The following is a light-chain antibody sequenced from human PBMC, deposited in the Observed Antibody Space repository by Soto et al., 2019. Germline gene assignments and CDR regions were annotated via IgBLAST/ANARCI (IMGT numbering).Light chain of an antibody. CDR1: QGISSY. CDR3: QQLNSYLLVA. CDR2: AAS. V-gene: IGKV1-9*01. J-gene: IGKJ2*01. Sequence: DIQLTQSPSFLSASVGDRVTITCLASQGISSYLAWYQQKPGKAPKLLIYAASNLQSRATSRLRGSGSGTEFTLTINSLQPDDFATYYSQQLNSYLLVAFGQGTKLEIK.